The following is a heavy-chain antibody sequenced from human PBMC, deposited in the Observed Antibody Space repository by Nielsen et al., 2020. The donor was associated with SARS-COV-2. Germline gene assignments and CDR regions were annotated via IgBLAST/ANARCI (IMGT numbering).Heavy chain of an antibody. J-gene: IGHJ4*02. Sequence: PGKGLEWIGEINHSGSTNYNPSLKSRVTISVDTSKNQFSLKLSSVTAADTAVYYCATGQVAYYDYVWGSYPTPYYFDYWGQGTLVTVSS. D-gene: IGHD3-16*02. CDR3: ATGQVAYYDYVWGSYPTPYYFDY. V-gene: IGHV4-34*13. CDR2: INHSGST.